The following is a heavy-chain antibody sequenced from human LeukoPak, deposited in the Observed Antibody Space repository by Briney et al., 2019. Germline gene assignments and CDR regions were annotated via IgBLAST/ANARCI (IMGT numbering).Heavy chain of an antibody. J-gene: IGHJ4*02. V-gene: IGHV3-23*01. Sequence: GGSLRLSCAASGFTFSSYAMSWVRQAPGKGLEWVSAISGSGGSIYYADSVKGRFTISRDNSKNTLYLQINSLRAEDTAVYYCAKDRGVVVITVFDYWGQGTLVTVSS. CDR2: ISGSGGSI. CDR3: AKDRGVVVITVFDY. CDR1: GFTFSSYA. D-gene: IGHD3-22*01.